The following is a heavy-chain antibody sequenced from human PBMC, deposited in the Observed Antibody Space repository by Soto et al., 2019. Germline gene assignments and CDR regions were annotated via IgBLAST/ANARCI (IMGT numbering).Heavy chain of an antibody. CDR2: ISAYNGNT. D-gene: IGHD6-13*01. V-gene: IGHV1-18*04. CDR1: GYTFTSYG. Sequence: ASVKVSCKASGYTFTSYGISWVRQAPGQGLEWMGWISAYNGNTNYAQKLQGRVTMTTDTSTSTAYMELRSLRSDDTAVYYCARRYSSSWYDWFDPWGKGTLVTVSS. J-gene: IGHJ5*02. CDR3: ARRYSSSWYDWFDP.